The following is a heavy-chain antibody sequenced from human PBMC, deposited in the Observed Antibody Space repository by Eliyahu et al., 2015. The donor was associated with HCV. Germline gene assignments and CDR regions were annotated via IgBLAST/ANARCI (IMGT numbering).Heavy chain of an antibody. V-gene: IGHV2-70*15. CDR1: GFSLSTSGMC. CDR2: IDWDDDK. D-gene: IGHD5-18*01. CDR3: ARGEQLWGDYYYGMDV. J-gene: IGHJ6*02. Sequence: QVTLRESGPALVKPTQTLTLTCTFSGFSLSTSGMCVSWIRQPPGKALEWLARIDWDDDKYYSTSLKTRLTISKDTSKNQVVLTMTNMDPVDTATYYCARGEQLWGDYYYGMDVWGQGTTVTVSS.